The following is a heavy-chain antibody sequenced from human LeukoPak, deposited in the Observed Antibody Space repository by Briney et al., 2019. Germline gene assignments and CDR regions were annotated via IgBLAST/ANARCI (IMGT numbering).Heavy chain of an antibody. CDR3: GRVIRTTGYYSNPKSGSFDF. Sequence: SETLSLTCAVSGGSISSSHHYWGWIRQPPGKGLEWIGSIYSSGSTYYNPSLRTRVTISVDTSKNQFSLKLSSVTAADTAVYYRGRVIRTTGYYSNPKSGSFDFWGQGTLVTVSS. CDR1: GGSISSSHHY. CDR2: IYSSGST. V-gene: IGHV4-39*01. J-gene: IGHJ4*02. D-gene: IGHD3-9*01.